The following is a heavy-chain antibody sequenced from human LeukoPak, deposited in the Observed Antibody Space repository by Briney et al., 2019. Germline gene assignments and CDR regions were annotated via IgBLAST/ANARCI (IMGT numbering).Heavy chain of an antibody. CDR2: IYYSGST. Sequence: SETLSPTCTVSGGSISSSSYYWGWIRQPPGKGLEWIGSIYYSGSTYYNPSLKSRVTISVDTSKNQFSLKLSSVTAADTAAYSCARSMTYFYYYMDVWGKGTTVTVSS. J-gene: IGHJ6*03. V-gene: IGHV4-39*01. CDR1: GGSISSSSYY. CDR3: ARSMTYFYYYMDV.